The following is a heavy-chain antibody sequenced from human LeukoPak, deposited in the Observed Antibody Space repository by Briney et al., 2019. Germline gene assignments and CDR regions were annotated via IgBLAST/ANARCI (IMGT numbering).Heavy chain of an antibody. D-gene: IGHD2-8*01. V-gene: IGHV3-30*18. J-gene: IGHJ4*02. CDR1: GFTFSSYG. CDR3: AKETYGVSGD. Sequence: GGSLRLSYAASGFTFSSYGMHWVRQAPGKGLEWVAVISYDGSNKYYADSVKGRFTISRDNSKNTLYLQMNSLRAEDAAVYYCAKETYGVSGDWGQGTLVTVSS. CDR2: ISYDGSNK.